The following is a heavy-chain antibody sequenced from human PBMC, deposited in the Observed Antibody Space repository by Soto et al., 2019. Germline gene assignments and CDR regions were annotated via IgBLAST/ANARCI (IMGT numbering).Heavy chain of an antibody. Sequence: SETLSLTCTFSGGSIISYYWSWIRQPPGKGLEWIGYIYYSGSTNYNPSLKSRVTISVDTSKNQFSLKLSSVTAADTAVYYCTTDPREPVATIIYYYYGMDVWGQGTTVTVSS. CDR2: IYYSGST. D-gene: IGHD5-12*01. J-gene: IGHJ6*02. CDR3: TTDPREPVATIIYYYYGMDV. CDR1: GGSIISYY. V-gene: IGHV4-59*12.